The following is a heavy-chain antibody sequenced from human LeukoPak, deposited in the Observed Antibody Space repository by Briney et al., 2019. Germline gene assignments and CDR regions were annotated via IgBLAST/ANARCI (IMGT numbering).Heavy chain of an antibody. CDR3: AKYSTVTKRWGPPDY. CDR2: ISGSGGST. D-gene: IGHD4-17*01. J-gene: IGHJ4*02. V-gene: IGHV3-23*01. Sequence: GGSLRLSCAASGFTFSGYAMSWVRQAPGKGLEWVSAISGSGGSTYYADSVKGRFTISRDNSKNTLYLQMNSLRAEDTAVYYCAKYSTVTKRWGPPDYWGQGTLVTVSS. CDR1: GFTFSGYA.